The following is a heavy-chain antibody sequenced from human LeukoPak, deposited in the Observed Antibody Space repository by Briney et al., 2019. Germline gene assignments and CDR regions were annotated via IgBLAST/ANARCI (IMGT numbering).Heavy chain of an antibody. CDR1: GFTFTNYI. CDR2: ISGGSTNI. CDR3: ASDGSGSPFDY. Sequence: GGPLRLSCVASGFTFTNYIMNWVRQAPGKGLEWVSSISGGSTNIYYAGSVRGRFTISRDNAKNSLYLQMNSLRAEDTAVYYCASDGSGSPFDYWGQGTLVTVSS. D-gene: IGHD3-10*01. J-gene: IGHJ4*02. V-gene: IGHV3-21*01.